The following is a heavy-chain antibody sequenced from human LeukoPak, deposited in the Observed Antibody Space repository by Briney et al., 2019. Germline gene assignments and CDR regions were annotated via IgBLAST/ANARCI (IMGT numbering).Heavy chain of an antibody. CDR2: IGTAGDT. J-gene: IGHJ3*02. Sequence: GGSLRLSCAASGFTFDDYAMHWVRHAPGKGLEWVSAIGTAGDTYYPGSVKGRFTISRENAKNSLYLQMNSLRAGDTAVYYCARESDSGAFDIWGQGTMVTVSS. CDR1: GFTFDDYA. V-gene: IGHV3-13*01. CDR3: ARESDSGAFDI. D-gene: IGHD1-26*01.